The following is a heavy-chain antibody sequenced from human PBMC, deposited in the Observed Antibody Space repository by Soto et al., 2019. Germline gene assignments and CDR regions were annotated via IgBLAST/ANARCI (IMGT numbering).Heavy chain of an antibody. Sequence: QVQLVQSGAEVKKPGSSVKVSCKASGGTFSSYAISWVRQAPGQGLEWMGGFDPEDGETIYAQKFQGRVTMTEDTSTDTAYMELSSLRSEDTAVYYCATDSVIYSARLYYDSSGDVYGWGQGTLVTVSS. J-gene: IGHJ4*02. D-gene: IGHD3-22*01. V-gene: IGHV1-24*01. CDR2: FDPEDGET. CDR3: ATDSVIYSARLYYDSSGDVYG. CDR1: GGTFSSYA.